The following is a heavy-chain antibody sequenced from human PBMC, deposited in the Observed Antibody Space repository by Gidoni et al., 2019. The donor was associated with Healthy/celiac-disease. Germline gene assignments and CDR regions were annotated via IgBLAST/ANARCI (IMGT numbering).Heavy chain of an antibody. D-gene: IGHD4-17*01. CDR3: ARSEYGDYVDY. V-gene: IGHV1-3*01. J-gene: IGHJ4*02. CDR2: INAGNGNT. Sequence: QVLLVQSGAEVEKPGASVKVSCKASGYTFTSYVIHWVRQAPGQRLEWLGWINAGNGNTRYSQKFQGRVTITRDTSASTAYMELSSLRSEDTAVYYCARSEYGDYVDYWGQGTLVTVSS. CDR1: GYTFTSYV.